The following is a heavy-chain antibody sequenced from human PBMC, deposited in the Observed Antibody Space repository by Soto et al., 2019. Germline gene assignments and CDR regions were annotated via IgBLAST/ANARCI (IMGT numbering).Heavy chain of an antibody. J-gene: IGHJ6*02. CDR3: ARPKTKVTTFGMDV. CDR2: IWYDGSNK. CDR1: GFNFSSYS. Sequence: QVNLVESGGGVVQPGRSLRLSCATSGFNFSSYSMHWVRQAPGKGLEWVAVIWYDGSNKYYGDSVKGRFTISRDNSKNTVHLQMNNLRAEDTAVYYCARPKTKVTTFGMDVWGQGTTVTVSS. V-gene: IGHV3-33*01. D-gene: IGHD4-4*01.